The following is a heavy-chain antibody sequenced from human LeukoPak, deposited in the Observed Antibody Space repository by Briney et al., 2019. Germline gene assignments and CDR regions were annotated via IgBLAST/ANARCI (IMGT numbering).Heavy chain of an antibody. CDR1: GFTFSSYA. Sequence: PGGSLRLSCAASGFTFSSYAMSWVRQAPGKGLEWVSAISGSGGSTYYADSVKGRFTISRDNSKNTLYPQMNSLRAEDTAVYYCAIQRELDYSDNQSDYWGQGTLVTASS. V-gene: IGHV3-23*01. D-gene: IGHD3-22*01. CDR3: AIQRELDYSDNQSDY. CDR2: ISGSGGST. J-gene: IGHJ4*02.